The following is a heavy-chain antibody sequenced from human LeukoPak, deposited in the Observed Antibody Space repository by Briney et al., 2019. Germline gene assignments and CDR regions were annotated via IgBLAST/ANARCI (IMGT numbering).Heavy chain of an antibody. Sequence: GGSLRLSCAASGFTFSSYSMNWVRQAPGKGLEWVSSISSSSSYIYYADSVKGRFTISRDNAKNSLYLQMNSLRAEDTAVYYCVRRAYYYDSSGPHFDYWGQGTLVTVSS. CDR2: ISSSSSYI. CDR3: VRRAYYYDSSGPHFDY. CDR1: GFTFSSYS. V-gene: IGHV3-21*04. J-gene: IGHJ4*02. D-gene: IGHD3-22*01.